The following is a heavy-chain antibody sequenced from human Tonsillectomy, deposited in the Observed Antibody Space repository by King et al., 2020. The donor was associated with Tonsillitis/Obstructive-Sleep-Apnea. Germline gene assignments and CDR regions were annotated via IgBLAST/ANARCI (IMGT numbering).Heavy chain of an antibody. V-gene: IGHV4-39*01. CDR1: SGSVTSSAYY. Sequence: QLQESGPGLVKPSETLSLTCTVSSGSVTSSAYYWGWIRQSPGKGLEWIGSIYYSGTTYYNPSLESRVTISVDTSKNLFSLKLSSLTASDSAVYYCATQVDYMSTYYYSMDVWGKGTTVTVSS. J-gene: IGHJ6*04. D-gene: IGHD4-11*01. CDR3: ATQVDYMSTYYYSMDV. CDR2: IYYSGTT.